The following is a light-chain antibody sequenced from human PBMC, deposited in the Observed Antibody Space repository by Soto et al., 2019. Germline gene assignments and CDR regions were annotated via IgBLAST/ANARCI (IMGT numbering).Light chain of an antibody. Sequence: EIVLKHSPANLSVSPGERVTLSCRASQSVDINLAWYQQKPGQAPRLLIYGASTRATDMSGTFSGRGSGTEFTLTISNVRPEDFAVYYCQPYNNWPLTFGGGTKVDI. CDR1: QSVDIN. CDR3: QPYNNWPLT. CDR2: GAS. J-gene: IGKJ4*01. V-gene: IGKV3-15*01.